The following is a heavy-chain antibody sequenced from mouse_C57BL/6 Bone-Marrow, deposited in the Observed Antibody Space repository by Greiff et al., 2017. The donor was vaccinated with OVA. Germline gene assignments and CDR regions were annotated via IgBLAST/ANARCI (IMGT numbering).Heavy chain of an antibody. J-gene: IGHJ1*03. Sequence: EVKLMESGGGLVQPGESLKLSCESNEYEFPSHDMSWVRKTPEKRLELVAAINSDGGSTYYPDTMERRFIISRDNTKKTLYLQMSSLRSEDTALYYCARGITTVVAGDWYFDVWGTGTTVTVSS. CDR3: ARGITTVVAGDWYFDV. CDR2: INSDGGST. D-gene: IGHD1-1*01. V-gene: IGHV5-2*01. CDR1: EYEFPSHD.